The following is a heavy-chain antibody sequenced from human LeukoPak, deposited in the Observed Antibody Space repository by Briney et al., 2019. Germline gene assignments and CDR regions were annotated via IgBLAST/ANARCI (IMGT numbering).Heavy chain of an antibody. CDR1: GGSISSYY. D-gene: IGHD6-13*01. CDR3: ARLAAAITAADYYMDV. J-gene: IGHJ6*03. V-gene: IGHV4-59*08. CDR2: IYYSGST. Sequence: SETLSLTCTVSGGSISSYYWSWIRQPPGKGLEWIGYIYYSGSTNYNPSLKSRVTISVDTSKNQFSLKLSSVTAADTAVYYCARLAAAITAADYYMDVWGKGTTVTVSS.